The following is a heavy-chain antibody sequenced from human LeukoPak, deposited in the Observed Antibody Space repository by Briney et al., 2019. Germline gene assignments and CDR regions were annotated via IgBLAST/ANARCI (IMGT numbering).Heavy chain of an antibody. J-gene: IGHJ6*02. V-gene: IGHV4-59*11. Sequence: SETLSLSCTVSGGSINNHYWSWIRQPPGKGLEWIGYIYYSGSTNYNPPFKSRATISVDTSKNQFSLKLTSVTAADTAVYYCARDRDVGTYYYYYGLDVWGQGTTVTVSS. CDR2: IYYSGST. D-gene: IGHD1-26*01. CDR3: ARDRDVGTYYYYYGLDV. CDR1: GGSINNHY.